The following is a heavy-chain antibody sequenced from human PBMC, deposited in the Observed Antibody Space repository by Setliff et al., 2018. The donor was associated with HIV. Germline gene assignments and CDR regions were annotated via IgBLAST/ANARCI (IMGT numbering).Heavy chain of an antibody. CDR2: IYYTGIT. Sequence: PSETLSLTCTVSGGAINSHYWSWIRQPPGMRLEWIGFIYYTGITTYIPSFENRVTIEVDTSKNQFSLKLHSVSAADTAPYYCARHSRRGWFDSWGQGTLVTVSS. V-gene: IGHV4-59*11. J-gene: IGHJ5*01. CDR3: ARHSRRGWFDS. D-gene: IGHD1-1*01. CDR1: GGAINSHY.